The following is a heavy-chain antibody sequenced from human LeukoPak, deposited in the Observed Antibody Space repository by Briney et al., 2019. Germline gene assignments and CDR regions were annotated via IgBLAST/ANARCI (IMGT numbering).Heavy chain of an antibody. CDR1: GFTFSSHG. D-gene: IGHD2-2*01. Sequence: GGSLRLSCGTSGFTFSSHGMHWVRQTPGKGLMWVSHINVDGAYTLYADSVKGRFTISRDNSKNTLYLQMNSLRAEDTAVYYCARGGYCSSTSCYHSNWFDPWGQGTLVTVSS. CDR3: ARGGYCSSTSCYHSNWFDP. V-gene: IGHV3-74*01. J-gene: IGHJ5*02. CDR2: INVDGAYT.